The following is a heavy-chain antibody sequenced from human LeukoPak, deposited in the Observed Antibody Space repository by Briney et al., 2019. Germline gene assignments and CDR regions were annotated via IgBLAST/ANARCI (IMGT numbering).Heavy chain of an antibody. CDR3: ARDWGASGWYNWFDP. J-gene: IGHJ5*02. Sequence: GGSLRLSCATSGFTLSSYGMHWVHQAPGKGLEWVAIIAHDGVNKYYTDSVKGRFTISRENSRNTLYLQMNSLRPEDTAVYYCARDWGASGWYNWFDPWGQGTLVTVSS. CDR1: GFTLSSYG. D-gene: IGHD6-19*01. V-gene: IGHV3-30*19. CDR2: IAHDGVNK.